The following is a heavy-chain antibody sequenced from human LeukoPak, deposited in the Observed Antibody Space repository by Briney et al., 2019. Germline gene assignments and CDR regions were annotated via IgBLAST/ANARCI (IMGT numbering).Heavy chain of an antibody. CDR2: ISGSGGST. D-gene: IGHD2-15*01. CDR3: AKGRGYCSGGSRYPTYFDY. V-gene: IGHV3-23*01. J-gene: IGHJ4*02. Sequence: HAGGSLRLSCAASGFTFSSYAMSWVRQAPGKGLEWVSAISGSGGSTYYTDSVKGRFTISRDNSKNTLYPQMNSLRAEDTAVYYCAKGRGYCSGGSRYPTYFDYWGQGTLVTVSS. CDR1: GFTFSSYA.